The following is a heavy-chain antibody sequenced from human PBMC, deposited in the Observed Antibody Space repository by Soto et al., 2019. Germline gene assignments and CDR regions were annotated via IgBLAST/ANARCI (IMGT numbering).Heavy chain of an antibody. CDR1: GFTFSGYA. D-gene: IGHD1-26*01. CDR2: ISGSGGST. Sequence: PGGSLRLSCAASGFTFSGYAMSWVRQAPGRGLEWVSAISGSGGSTYYADSVKGRFTISRDNSKKTLYVQMNSLRAEDTAVYYCARSMVSGSYVAFDIWGQGTMVTVSS. J-gene: IGHJ3*02. V-gene: IGHV3-23*01. CDR3: ARSMVSGSYVAFDI.